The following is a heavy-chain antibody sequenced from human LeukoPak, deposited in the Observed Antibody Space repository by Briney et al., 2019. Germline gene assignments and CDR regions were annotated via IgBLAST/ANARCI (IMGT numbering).Heavy chain of an antibody. CDR2: INPNSGGT. CDR3: ARDLPERIAVAGTSAFDI. Sequence: ASVKVSCKASGYTFTGYYMHWVRQAPGQGLEWMGWINPNSGGTNYAQKFQGRVTMTWDTSISTAYMELSSLRSDDTAVYYCARDLPERIAVAGTSAFDIWGQGTMVTVSS. J-gene: IGHJ3*02. D-gene: IGHD6-19*01. CDR1: GYTFTGYY. V-gene: IGHV1-2*02.